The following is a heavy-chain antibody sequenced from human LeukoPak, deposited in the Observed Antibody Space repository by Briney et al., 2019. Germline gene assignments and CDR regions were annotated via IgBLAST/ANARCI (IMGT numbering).Heavy chain of an antibody. J-gene: IGHJ3*02. Sequence: GGSLRLSCAASGFTFSSYEMNWVRQAPGKGLEWVSYISSSGSTIYYADSVKGRFTISRDNAKKSLYLQMNSLRAEDTAVFYCARGGLDGFDIWGQGTMVTVSS. V-gene: IGHV3-48*03. CDR2: ISSSGSTI. CDR3: ARGGLDGFDI. CDR1: GFTFSSYE.